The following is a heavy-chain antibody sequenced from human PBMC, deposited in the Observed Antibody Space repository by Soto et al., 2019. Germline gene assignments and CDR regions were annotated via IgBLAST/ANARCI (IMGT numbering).Heavy chain of an antibody. J-gene: IGHJ4*02. V-gene: IGHV4-34*01. CDR2: INHSGST. CDR3: ARDPSYPSSSSELTDY. D-gene: IGHD6-6*01. Sequence: SETLSLTCAVYGGSFSGYYWSWIRQPPGKGLEWIGEINHSGSTNYNPSLKSRVTISVDTSKNQFFLKLSSVTAADTAVYYCARDPSYPSSSSELTDYWGQGTLVTVSS. CDR1: GGSFSGYY.